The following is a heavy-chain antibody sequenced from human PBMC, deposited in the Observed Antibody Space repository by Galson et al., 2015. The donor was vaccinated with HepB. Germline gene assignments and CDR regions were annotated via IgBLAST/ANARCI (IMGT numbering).Heavy chain of an antibody. CDR3: AKVACIAAHPNWFDP. Sequence: SLRLSCAASRFTCSDYYMNGVRQAPGKGLEWVSFISCSSIIGCADSVKGRITLSRDNSKDPTNLQMNSLRAEDTAVYYCAKVACIAAHPNWFDPWGQGALVIVSS. V-gene: IGHV3-69-1*01. J-gene: IGHJ5*02. D-gene: IGHD6-6*01. CDR1: RFTCSDYY. CDR2: ISCSSII.